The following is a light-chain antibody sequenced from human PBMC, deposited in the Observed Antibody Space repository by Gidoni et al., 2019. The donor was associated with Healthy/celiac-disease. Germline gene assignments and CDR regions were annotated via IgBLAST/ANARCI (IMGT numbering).Light chain of an antibody. CDR3: QSADSSGSYPVV. V-gene: IGLV3-25*03. CDR1: ALPSQY. CDR2: KDS. J-gene: IGLJ2*01. Sequence: SYELTQPPSVSVSPGQTARITCSGDALPSQYAYWYQQKPGQAPLLVIYKDSERPSGIPERFSGSSSGTTVTLTISGVQAEDEADYYCQSADSSGSYPVVFGGGTKLTVL.